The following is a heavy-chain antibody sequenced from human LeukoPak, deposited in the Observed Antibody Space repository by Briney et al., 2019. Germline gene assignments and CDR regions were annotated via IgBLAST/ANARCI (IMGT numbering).Heavy chain of an antibody. D-gene: IGHD3-22*01. V-gene: IGHV1-2*02. CDR3: ATTRRYYYDSSGPDACDL. Sequence: SVPVSRQASVYTLTRYWILRLRQDPAAGIEWLGWIYPTTGGTNEAQNFQGSITMTRDTSTSTAYMELSRLRSDDTAVHYCATTRRYYYDSSGPDACDLWGQGAMVTVSS. J-gene: IGHJ3*01. CDR2: IYPTTGGT. CDR1: VYTLTRYW.